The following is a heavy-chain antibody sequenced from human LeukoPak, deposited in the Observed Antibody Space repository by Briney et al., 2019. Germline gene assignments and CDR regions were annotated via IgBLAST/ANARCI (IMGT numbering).Heavy chain of an antibody. Sequence: PSETLSLTCTVSGGSISSGGYYWSWIRQHPGKGLEWIGYIYYSGSTYYNPSLKSRVTISVDTSKNQFSLKLSSVTAADTAVYYCAVSDYYGAGSHSFDYWGQGTLVTVSS. CDR1: GGSISSGGYY. D-gene: IGHD3-10*01. CDR2: IYYSGST. CDR3: AVSDYYGAGSHSFDY. J-gene: IGHJ4*02. V-gene: IGHV4-31*03.